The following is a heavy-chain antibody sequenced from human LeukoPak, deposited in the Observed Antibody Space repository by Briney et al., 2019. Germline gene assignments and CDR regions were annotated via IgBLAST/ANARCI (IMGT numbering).Heavy chain of an antibody. CDR2: ISWNSGSI. D-gene: IGHD6-13*01. V-gene: IGHV3-9*01. J-gene: IGHJ4*02. CDR1: GFTFDDYT. CDR3: AKDQRSSSWYGGGFDY. Sequence: PGGSLRLSCAASGFTFDDYTMHWVRQAPGKGLEWVSGISWNSGSIGYADSVKGRFTISRDNAKNSLYLQMNSLRAEDTALYYCAKDQRSSSWYGGGFDYWGQGTLVTVPS.